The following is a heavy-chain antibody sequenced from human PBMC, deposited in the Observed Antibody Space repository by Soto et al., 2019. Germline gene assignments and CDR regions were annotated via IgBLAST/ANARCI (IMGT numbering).Heavy chain of an antibody. Sequence: QLQLQESGPGLVKPSETLSLTCTVSGGSISSSSYYWGWIRQPPGKGLEWIGSIYYSGSTYYNPSLKSRVTISVDTSKNQFSLKLSSVTAADTAVYYCVSQAVAGYYYYGMDVWGQGTTVTVSS. J-gene: IGHJ6*02. CDR1: GGSISSSSYY. V-gene: IGHV4-39*01. CDR3: VSQAVAGYYYYGMDV. CDR2: IYYSGST. D-gene: IGHD6-19*01.